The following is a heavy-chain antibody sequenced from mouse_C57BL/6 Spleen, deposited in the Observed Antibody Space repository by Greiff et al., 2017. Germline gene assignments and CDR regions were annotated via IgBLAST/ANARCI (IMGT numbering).Heavy chain of an antibody. CDR3: ASGYYGNYLYYMDY. CDR2: IYPSDSET. V-gene: IGHV1-61*01. D-gene: IGHD2-1*01. CDR1: GYTFTSYW. J-gene: IGHJ4*01. Sequence: QVQLQQPGAELVRPGSSVKLSCKASGYTFTSYWMDWVKQRPGQGLEWIGNIYPSDSETHYNQKFKDKATLTVDKSSSTAYMQLSSLTSEDSAVYYCASGYYGNYLYYMDYWGQGTSVTVSS.